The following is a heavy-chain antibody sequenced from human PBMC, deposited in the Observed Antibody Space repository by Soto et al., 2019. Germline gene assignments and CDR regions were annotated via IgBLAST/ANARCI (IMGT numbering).Heavy chain of an antibody. CDR2: IGGSGGST. CDR3: ATQNGPCYY. J-gene: IGHJ4*02. D-gene: IGHD1-1*01. V-gene: IGHV3-23*01. Sequence: QPGGSLRLSCAASGFTFSGYAMSWVRQAPGKGLEWVSAIGGSGGSTYYADSVKGRFTISRDNSKNTLYLQMNSLRAEDTAVYYCATQNGPCYYWGQGTLVTVSS. CDR1: GFTFSGYA.